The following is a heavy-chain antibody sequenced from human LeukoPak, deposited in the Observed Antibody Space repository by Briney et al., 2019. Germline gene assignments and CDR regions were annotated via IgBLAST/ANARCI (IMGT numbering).Heavy chain of an antibody. J-gene: IGHJ4*02. CDR1: EFTFDDYA. Sequence: GGSLRLSCAASEFTFDDYAIHWVRQPPGRGLEWVSLISGDGGTTYYAASVKGRFTISRDNSKNSLYLQMNSLRTEDTALYYCTKVKLRYNYYFDNWGQGSLVTVSS. V-gene: IGHV3-43*02. CDR2: ISGDGGTT. D-gene: IGHD1-1*01. CDR3: TKVKLRYNYYFDN.